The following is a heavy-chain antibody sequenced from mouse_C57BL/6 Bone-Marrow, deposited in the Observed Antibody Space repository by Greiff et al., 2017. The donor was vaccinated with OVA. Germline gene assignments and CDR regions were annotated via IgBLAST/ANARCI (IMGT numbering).Heavy chain of an antibody. V-gene: IGHV2-9*01. D-gene: IGHD1-1*01. CDR2: IWGGGST. CDR3: AKPKRKAYYYGSRGAWFAY. CDR1: GFSLTSYG. Sequence: VMLVESGPGLVAPSQSLSITCTVSGFSLTSYGVDWVRQPPGKGLEWLGVIWGGGSTNYNSALMSRLRISKDNSKSQVFLKMNSLQTDDTAMYYCAKPKRKAYYYGSRGAWFAYWGQGTLVTVSA. J-gene: IGHJ3*01.